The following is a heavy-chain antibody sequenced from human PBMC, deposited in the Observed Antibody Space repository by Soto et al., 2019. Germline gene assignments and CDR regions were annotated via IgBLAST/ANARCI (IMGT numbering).Heavy chain of an antibody. CDR3: ARGVRGWLQPHRNWFDP. V-gene: IGHV4-31*03. J-gene: IGHJ5*02. D-gene: IGHD5-12*01. CDR1: GGSISSGGYY. Sequence: SETLSLTCTVSGGSISSGGYYWSWIRQHPGKGLEWIGYIYYSGSTYYNPSLKSRVTISVDTSKNQFSLKLSSVTAADTAVYYCARGVRGWLQPHRNWFDPWGQGTLVPVSS. CDR2: IYYSGST.